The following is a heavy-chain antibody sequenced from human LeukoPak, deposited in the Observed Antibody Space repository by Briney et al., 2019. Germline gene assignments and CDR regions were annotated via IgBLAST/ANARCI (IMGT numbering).Heavy chain of an antibody. J-gene: IGHJ3*02. CDR1: GFTFSSYW. CDR3: AKPPRYDNGGPTSDAFDI. V-gene: IGHV3-74*01. CDR2: INNDGSGT. D-gene: IGHD1-26*01. Sequence: GGSLRLSCAASGFTFSSYWMHWVRQAPGKGPVWVSRINNDGSGTTYADSVKGRFTISRDDAKNTLYLQMNSLRAEGTAVYYCAKPPRYDNGGPTSDAFDICGQGTMVTVSS.